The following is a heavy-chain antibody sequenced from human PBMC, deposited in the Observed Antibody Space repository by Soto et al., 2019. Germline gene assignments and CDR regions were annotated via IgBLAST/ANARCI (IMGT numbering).Heavy chain of an antibody. Sequence: QVQLQESGPGLVKPSETLSLTCTVSGGSVSSGSYYWSWIRQPPGKGLEWIGYIYYSGSTNYNPSLKSRVTISVDTSKNQFSLKLSSVTAADTAVYYCARMVGLYSGSFDWGQGTLVTVSS. CDR1: GGSVSSGSYY. V-gene: IGHV4-61*01. CDR3: ARMVGLYSGSFD. D-gene: IGHD1-26*01. CDR2: IYYSGST. J-gene: IGHJ4*02.